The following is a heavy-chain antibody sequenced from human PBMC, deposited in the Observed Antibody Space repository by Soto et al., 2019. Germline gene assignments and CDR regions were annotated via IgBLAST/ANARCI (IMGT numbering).Heavy chain of an antibody. Sequence: XSVKVSCKASCYTFTSYGISWVRQAPGQVLEWMGWISAYNGNTNYAQKLQGRVTMTTDTSTSTAYMELRSLRSDDTAVYYCARDSNVLTGTTTDPDAFDIWGQGTMVTVS. V-gene: IGHV1-18*04. CDR2: ISAYNGNT. CDR1: CYTFTSYG. D-gene: IGHD1-7*01. J-gene: IGHJ3*02. CDR3: ARDSNVLTGTTTDPDAFDI.